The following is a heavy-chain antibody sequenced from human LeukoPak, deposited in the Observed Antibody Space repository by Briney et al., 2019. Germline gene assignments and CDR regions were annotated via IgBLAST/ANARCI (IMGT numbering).Heavy chain of an antibody. CDR1: GFTFSSYA. CDR2: ISGTGGST. J-gene: IGHJ4*02. Sequence: GGSLRLSCAASGFTFSSYAMSWVRQAPGKGLEWVSAISGTGGSTYYADSVKGRFTISRDNSKNTLDLQMNSLRAEDTAVYYCAKDLRVLVNPSYYFDYWGQGTLVTVSS. D-gene: IGHD2-8*02. CDR3: AKDLRVLVNPSYYFDY. V-gene: IGHV3-23*01.